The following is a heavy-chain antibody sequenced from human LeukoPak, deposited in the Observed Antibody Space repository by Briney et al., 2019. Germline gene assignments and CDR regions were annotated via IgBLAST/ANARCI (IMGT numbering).Heavy chain of an antibody. V-gene: IGHV1-2*02. Sequence: ASVKVSCKASGYTFTVYYMHWVLQAPGQGLERMGWINPNSGGTNYAQKFQGRVTMTRDTSISTAYMELSRLRSDDTAVYYCARPVSYDSSGHYRRAFDYWGQGTLVTVSS. D-gene: IGHD3-22*01. CDR1: GYTFTVYY. CDR3: ARPVSYDSSGHYRRAFDY. J-gene: IGHJ4*02. CDR2: INPNSGGT.